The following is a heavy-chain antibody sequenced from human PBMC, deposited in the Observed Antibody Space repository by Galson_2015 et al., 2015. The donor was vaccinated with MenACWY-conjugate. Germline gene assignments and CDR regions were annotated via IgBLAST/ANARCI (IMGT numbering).Heavy chain of an antibody. CDR3: TGFDDYSKNDY. Sequence: SLRLSCAVSGFTFSGSALDWVRQASGKGLEWVGRIRSKANSYATAYAASVKGRFTISRDDSKNTASLQMNSLKSEDTAVYYCTGFDDYSKNDYRGQGTLSPSPQ. J-gene: IGHJ4*02. CDR2: IRSKANSYAT. D-gene: IGHD4-11*01. V-gene: IGHV3-73*01. CDR1: GFTFSGSA.